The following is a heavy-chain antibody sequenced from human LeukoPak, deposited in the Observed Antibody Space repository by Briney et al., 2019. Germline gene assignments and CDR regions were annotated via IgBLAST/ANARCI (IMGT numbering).Heavy chain of an antibody. CDR2: IKQDGSEK. V-gene: IGHV3-7*01. CDR1: GFTFSSYW. J-gene: IGHJ1*01. CDR3: ARGPYDYVWGSYRLEYFQH. Sequence: RPGGSLRLSCAASGFTFSSYWMSWVRQAPGKGLEWVANIKQDGSEKYYVDSVKGRFTISRDNAKNSLYLQMNSLRAEDTAVYYCARGPYDYVWGSYRLEYFQHWGQGTLVTVSS. D-gene: IGHD3-16*02.